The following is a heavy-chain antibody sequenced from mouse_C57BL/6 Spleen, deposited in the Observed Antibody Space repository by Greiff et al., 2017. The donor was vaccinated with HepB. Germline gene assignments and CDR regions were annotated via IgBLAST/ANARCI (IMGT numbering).Heavy chain of an antibody. J-gene: IGHJ3*01. V-gene: IGHV1-61*01. Sequence: QVQLQQPGAELVRPGSSVKLSCKASGYTFTSYWMDWVKQRPGQGLEWIGNIYPSDSETHYNQKFKDKATLTVDKSSSTAYMQLSILTSEESAVYYCARYDSVRAVAYWGQGTLVTVSA. CDR2: IYPSDSET. CDR3: ARYDSVRAVAY. D-gene: IGHD2-4*01. CDR1: GYTFTSYW.